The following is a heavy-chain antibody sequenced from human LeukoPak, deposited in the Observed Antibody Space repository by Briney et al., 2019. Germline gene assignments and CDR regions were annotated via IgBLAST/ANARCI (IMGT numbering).Heavy chain of an antibody. V-gene: IGHV3-48*03. J-gene: IGHJ4*02. CDR2: ISGSDNII. CDR1: GFTFSSYE. D-gene: IGHD3-10*01. Sequence: GGSLRLSCAAPGFTFSSYEMTWVRQAPGKGLEWVSYISGSDNIIYYADSVMSRFTISRDNANNSLYLQMNSMRAEDTAVYYCARIRGYYFDYWGQGTLVTVSS. CDR3: ARIRGYYFDY.